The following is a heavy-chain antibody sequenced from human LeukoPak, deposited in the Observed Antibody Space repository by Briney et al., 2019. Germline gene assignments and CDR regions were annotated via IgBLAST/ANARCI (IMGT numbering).Heavy chain of an antibody. CDR1: GFTFRSYE. V-gene: IGHV3-21*01. CDR3: ARDSTGYGYEEWS. J-gene: IGHJ5*02. Sequence: GGSLRLSCEDSGFTFRSYEMNWVRQAPGKGLEWVSSISISSNYIYYTDSVKGRFTISRDNAKNSLYLQMNSLRAEDTAVYYCARDSTGYGYEEWSWGQGTLVTVSS. D-gene: IGHD5-18*01. CDR2: ISISSNYI.